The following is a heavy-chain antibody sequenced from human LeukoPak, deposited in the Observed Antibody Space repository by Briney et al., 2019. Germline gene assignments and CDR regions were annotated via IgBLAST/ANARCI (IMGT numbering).Heavy chain of an antibody. V-gene: IGHV3-33*01. CDR2: IWYDGSNK. CDR1: GFTFSSYG. Sequence: GGSLRLSCAASGFTFSSYGMHWVRQAPGKGLEWVAVIWYDGSNKYYADSVKGRFTISRDNPKNTLYLQMNSLRAEDTAVYYCARDHETYSSSSFDYWGQGTLVTVSS. J-gene: IGHJ4*02. D-gene: IGHD6-6*01. CDR3: ARDHETYSSSSFDY.